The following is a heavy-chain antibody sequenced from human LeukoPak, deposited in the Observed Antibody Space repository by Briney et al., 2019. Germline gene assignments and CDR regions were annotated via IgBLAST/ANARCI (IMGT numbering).Heavy chain of an antibody. D-gene: IGHD6-13*01. CDR1: GHTFTSYG. CDR2: ISAYNGNT. Sequence: ASVKVSCKASGHTFTSYGISWVRQAPGQGLEWMGWISAYNGNTNYAQKLQGRVTMTTDTSTSTAYMELRSLRSDDTAVYYCARDTPYSSSWFPSYYGMDVWGQGTTVTVSS. CDR3: ARDTPYSSSWFPSYYGMDV. V-gene: IGHV1-18*01. J-gene: IGHJ6*02.